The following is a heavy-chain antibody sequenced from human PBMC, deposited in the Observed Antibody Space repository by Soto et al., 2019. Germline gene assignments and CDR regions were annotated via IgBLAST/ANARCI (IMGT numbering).Heavy chain of an antibody. J-gene: IGHJ5*02. CDR2: IFSNDEK. Sequence: QVTVKESGPVLMKPTETLTLTCTVSGFSLSNARMGVSWIRQPPGKALEWLAHIFSNDEKSYSTSLKSRLTISKDTSKSQVVLTMTNMDPVDTATYYCARIAVVDFWSGYSQYNWFDPWGQGTLVTVSS. CDR1: GFSLSNARMG. V-gene: IGHV2-26*01. D-gene: IGHD3-3*01. CDR3: ARIAVVDFWSGYSQYNWFDP.